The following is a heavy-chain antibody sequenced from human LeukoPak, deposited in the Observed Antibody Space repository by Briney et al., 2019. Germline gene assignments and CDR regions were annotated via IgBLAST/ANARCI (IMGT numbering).Heavy chain of an antibody. Sequence: SETLSLTCAVYGESLNSYYWSWIRQPPGKGLEWIGYIYYSGSTNYNPSLKSRVTISVDTSKNQFSLKLSSVTAADTAVYYCARAHCSSTSCYSYYYYGMDVWGQGTTVTVSS. D-gene: IGHD2-2*01. V-gene: IGHV4-59*01. CDR1: GESLNSYY. CDR3: ARAHCSSTSCYSYYYYGMDV. CDR2: IYYSGST. J-gene: IGHJ6*02.